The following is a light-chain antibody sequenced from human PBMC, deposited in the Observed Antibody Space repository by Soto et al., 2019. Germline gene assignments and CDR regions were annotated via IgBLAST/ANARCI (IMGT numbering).Light chain of an antibody. J-gene: IGKJ4*01. Sequence: DIQMTQSPSTLSASVGDRVTITCRASQSISSWLAWYQQKAGKAPKLLIYKASSLESGVPSRFSGSGSGTEFTLTISSLQPDDFATYYCQQYNSYSPTTFGGGTKVRSN. CDR3: QQYNSYSPTT. CDR1: QSISSW. CDR2: KAS. V-gene: IGKV1-5*03.